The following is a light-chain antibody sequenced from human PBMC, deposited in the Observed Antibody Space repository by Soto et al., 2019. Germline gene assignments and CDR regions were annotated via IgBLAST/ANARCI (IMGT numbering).Light chain of an antibody. CDR3: QHYDGSPRT. Sequence: VLTQSPDTMSQSPGERATLSCRPSQNVYNNYLAWYQQRPVQAPRLLIYGVFNRSTGIPDRFSGSGSGTDVTLTISGLEPEDSAVYSCQHYDGSPRTFGQGTNLEIK. CDR1: QNVYNNY. CDR2: GVF. V-gene: IGKV3-20*01. J-gene: IGKJ2*01.